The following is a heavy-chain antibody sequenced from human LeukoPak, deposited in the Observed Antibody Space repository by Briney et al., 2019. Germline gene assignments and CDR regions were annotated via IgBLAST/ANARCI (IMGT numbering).Heavy chain of an antibody. CDR2: IYPADSDT. J-gene: IGHJ4*02. CDR1: GYSFDNYW. D-gene: IGHD3-10*01. CDR3: ARHTSALSHDF. V-gene: IGHV5-51*01. Sequence: GESLKISCQGSGYSFDNYWIAWVSQMPGKGLELMGVIYPADSDTKYSPSLQGQVTISADKSINTAYMQWSSLKASDTAIYYCARHTSALSHDFWGQGTLVTVSS.